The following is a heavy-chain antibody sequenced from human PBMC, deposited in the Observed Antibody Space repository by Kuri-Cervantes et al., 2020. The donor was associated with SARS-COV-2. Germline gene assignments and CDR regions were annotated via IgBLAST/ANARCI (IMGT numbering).Heavy chain of an antibody. D-gene: IGHD3-10*01. J-gene: IGHJ4*02. V-gene: IGHV3-30*04. CDR3: ARDSQGKFDY. CDR2: ISYDGSNK. Sequence: GGSLRLSCAASGFTFSSYARHWVRQAPGKGLEWVAVISYDGSNKYYADSVKGRFTISRDNSKNTLYLQMNSLRAEDTAVYYCARDSQGKFDYWGQGTLVTVSS. CDR1: GFTFSSYA.